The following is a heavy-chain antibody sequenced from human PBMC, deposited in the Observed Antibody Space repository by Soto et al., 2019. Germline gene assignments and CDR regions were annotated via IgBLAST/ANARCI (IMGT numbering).Heavy chain of an antibody. CDR1: GGSFSGYY. CDR2: INHSGST. Sequence: PSETLSLTCAVYGGSFSGYYWSWIRQPPGKGLEWIGEINHSGSTNYNPSLKSRVTISVDTSKNQFSLKLSSVTAADTAVYYCARGVGRITMVRGVHLFDYWVQGTLVT. V-gene: IGHV4-34*01. CDR3: ARGVGRITMVRGVHLFDY. J-gene: IGHJ4*02. D-gene: IGHD3-10*01.